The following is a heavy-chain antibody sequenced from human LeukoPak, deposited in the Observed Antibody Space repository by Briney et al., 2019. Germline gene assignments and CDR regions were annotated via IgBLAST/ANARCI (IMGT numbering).Heavy chain of an antibody. CDR1: GDSFSSHY. V-gene: IGHV4-59*11. Sequence: PSETLSLTCTVSGDSFSSHYWSWIRQPPGKGLEWIGYISYIGSTNYNPSLESRVTISIDTSKNQFSLKLSSVTAADTAVYYCARDLVTVTKGFDIWGQGTMVSVSS. CDR2: ISYIGST. J-gene: IGHJ3*02. D-gene: IGHD4-17*01. CDR3: ARDLVTVTKGFDI.